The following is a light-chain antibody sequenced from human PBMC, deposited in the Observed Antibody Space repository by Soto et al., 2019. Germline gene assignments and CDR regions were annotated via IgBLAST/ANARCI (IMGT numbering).Light chain of an antibody. V-gene: IGLV2-8*01. CDR1: SSDVGAYKY. Sequence: QSALTQPPSASGSPGQSVTISCIGTSSDVGAYKYVSWYQQYPGKAPKLMIYEVTKRPSGVPDRFSGSKSGNTASLTVSGLQAEDEADYYCTSYVGNDIWVFGGGTKVTV. CDR2: EVT. CDR3: TSYVGNDIWV. J-gene: IGLJ3*02.